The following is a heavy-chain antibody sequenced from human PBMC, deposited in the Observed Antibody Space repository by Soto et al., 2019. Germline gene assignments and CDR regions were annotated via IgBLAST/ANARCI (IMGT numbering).Heavy chain of an antibody. CDR2: ISAYNANT. J-gene: IGHJ6*02. D-gene: IGHD3-3*01. CDR3: ARGYHFWSGYPGWDV. V-gene: IGHV1-18*01. Sequence: GASVKVSCKASGYTLTNFAITWVRQAPGQGLEWMGWISAYNANTNYAQKLQGRVTMTTDTSTSTAYMELRSLTSDDTAVYYCARGYHFWSGYPGWDVWGQGTPVTVSS. CDR1: GYTLTNFA.